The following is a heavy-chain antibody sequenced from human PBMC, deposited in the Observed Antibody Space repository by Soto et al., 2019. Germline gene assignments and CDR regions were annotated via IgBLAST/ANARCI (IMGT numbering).Heavy chain of an antibody. J-gene: IGHJ4*02. Sequence: PGGSLRLSCVASGFTLTNYVMSWVRQPPGKGLEWVSGIGAGGGGTYYADSVKGRFTISRDNSKNTLYLQMNSLRAEDTALYYCAKGPEQLVHGVFDYWGQGTLVTVSS. V-gene: IGHV3-23*01. CDR1: GFTLTNYV. D-gene: IGHD6-6*01. CDR2: IGAGGGGT. CDR3: AKGPEQLVHGVFDY.